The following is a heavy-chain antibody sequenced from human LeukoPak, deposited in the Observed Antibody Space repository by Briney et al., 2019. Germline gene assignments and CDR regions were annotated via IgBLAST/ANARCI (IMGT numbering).Heavy chain of an antibody. CDR1: GGSISSGDYY. Sequence: SQALSLTCTVSGGSISSGDYYWSWIRQPPGKGLEWIGYIYYSGSTYYNPSLKSRVTISVDTSKHQFSLKLSSVTAADTAVYYCARVGLLHARVDYWGQGTLVTVSS. CDR2: IYYSGST. J-gene: IGHJ4*02. V-gene: IGHV4-30-4*08. D-gene: IGHD3-22*01. CDR3: ARVGLLHARVDY.